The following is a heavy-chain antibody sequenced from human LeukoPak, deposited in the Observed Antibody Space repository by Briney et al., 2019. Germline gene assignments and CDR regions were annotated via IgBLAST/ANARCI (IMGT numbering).Heavy chain of an antibody. J-gene: IGHJ4*02. CDR1: GFTFSSYG. Sequence: GGSLRLSCAASGFTFSSYGMSWVRQAPGKGLEWVSAISGSGGSTYYADSVKGRFTISRDNSKNTLYLQMNSLRAEDTAVYYCARRAGAYTHPYDYWGQGTLVTVSS. D-gene: IGHD3-16*01. V-gene: IGHV3-23*01. CDR3: ARRAGAYTHPYDY. CDR2: ISGSGGST.